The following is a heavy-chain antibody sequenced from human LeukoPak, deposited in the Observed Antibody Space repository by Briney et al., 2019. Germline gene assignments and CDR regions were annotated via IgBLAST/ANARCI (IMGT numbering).Heavy chain of an antibody. D-gene: IGHD4-17*01. CDR3: AREIHYGDAYYYYYYMDV. CDR1: GGSISSYY. Sequence: SETLSLTCTVCGGSISSYYWSWIRQPPGKGLEWIGYIYYSGSTNYNPSLKSRVTISVDTSKNQFSLKLSSVTAADTAVYYCAREIHYGDAYYYYYYMDVWGKGTTVTVSS. CDR2: IYYSGST. J-gene: IGHJ6*03. V-gene: IGHV4-59*01.